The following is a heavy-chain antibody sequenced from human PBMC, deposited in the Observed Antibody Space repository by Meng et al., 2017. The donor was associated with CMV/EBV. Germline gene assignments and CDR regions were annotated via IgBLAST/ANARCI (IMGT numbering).Heavy chain of an antibody. J-gene: IGHJ4*02. CDR1: GITFSSYS. CDR2: ISSSRSYI. D-gene: IGHD1-26*01. Sequence: TSGITFSSYSMNWVRQAPGKGLEGGACISSSRSYIYYAGSVKGRFTISRDKVKNSLYLQMNSLRAEDTAGYYCARAGGGSGSYPFDYWGQGTLVTVSS. CDR3: ARAGGGSGSYPFDY. V-gene: IGHV3-21*01.